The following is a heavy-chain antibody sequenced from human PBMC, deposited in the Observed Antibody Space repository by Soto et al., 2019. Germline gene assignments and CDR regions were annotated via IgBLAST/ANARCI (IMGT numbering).Heavy chain of an antibody. D-gene: IGHD3-22*01. V-gene: IGHV3-23*01. CDR1: GFTFSSYA. CDR3: AKHDLDYYDSSGYYLDAFDI. CDR2: ISGSGGST. J-gene: IGHJ3*02. Sequence: EVPLLESGGGLVQPGGSLRLSCAASGFTFSSYAMSWVRQAPGKGLEWVSAISGSGGSTYYADSVKGRFTISRDNSKNTLYLQMNSLRAEDTAVYYCAKHDLDYYDSSGYYLDAFDIWGQGTMVTVSS.